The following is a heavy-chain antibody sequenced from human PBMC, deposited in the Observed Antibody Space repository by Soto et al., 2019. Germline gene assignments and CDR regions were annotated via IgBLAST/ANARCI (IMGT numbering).Heavy chain of an antibody. V-gene: IGHV4-39*01. CDR2: IYYSGST. CDR1: GGSVSSSSYY. D-gene: IGHD3-10*01. CDR3: ARRITMVRGVIIDYFDY. Sequence: SETLSLTCTVSGGSVSSSSYYWGWIRQPPGKGLEWIGSIYYSGSTYYNPSLKSRVTISVDTSKNQFSLKLSSVTAADTAVYYCARRITMVRGVIIDYFDYWGQGTLVTVSS. J-gene: IGHJ4*02.